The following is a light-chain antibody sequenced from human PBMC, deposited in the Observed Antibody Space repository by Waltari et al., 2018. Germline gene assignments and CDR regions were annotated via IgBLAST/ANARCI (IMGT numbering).Light chain of an antibody. Sequence: QSALTQPPSASGSPGQSVTIPCTGSSSDVGGYNYVSWYQQHPGKAPKLMIYEVTKRSSGVHDRVSGSKSGNKASLTVSGLQAEDEADYYCSSNAGSNNLVFGGGTKLTVL. CDR3: SSNAGSNNLV. CDR2: EVT. CDR1: SSDVGGYNY. J-gene: IGLJ3*02. V-gene: IGLV2-8*01.